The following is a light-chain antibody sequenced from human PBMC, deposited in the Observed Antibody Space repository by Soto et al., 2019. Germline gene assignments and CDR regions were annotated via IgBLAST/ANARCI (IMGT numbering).Light chain of an antibody. J-gene: IGLJ3*02. V-gene: IGLV2-14*01. CDR2: DVT. CDR3: SSYTSSSTPLV. CDR1: SSDVGGYNY. Sequence: QSVLTQPVSVSGSPGQSITISCTGTSSDVGGYNYVSWYQQHPGKAPKLMIYDVTNRPSGVSNRFSGSKSGNTASLTISGLQAEGEADYYCSSYTSSSTPLVFGGGTKVTV.